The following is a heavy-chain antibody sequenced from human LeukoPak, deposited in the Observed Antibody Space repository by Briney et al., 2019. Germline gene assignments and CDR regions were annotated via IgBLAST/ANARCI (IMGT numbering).Heavy chain of an antibody. CDR3: ARVRSDTSGWYHFDY. Sequence: PGPSLRLSCAAAAITVSNNYMSSVRHTPGKRLEWASIIYGDGRTYYADSVKGRFTIPRDNSKNTLYLQMNSLRPEDTAVYYCARVRSDTSGWYHFDYWGKGTLVTVSS. J-gene: IGHJ4*02. CDR1: AITVSNNY. D-gene: IGHD6-19*01. V-gene: IGHV3-53*01. CDR2: IYGDGRT.